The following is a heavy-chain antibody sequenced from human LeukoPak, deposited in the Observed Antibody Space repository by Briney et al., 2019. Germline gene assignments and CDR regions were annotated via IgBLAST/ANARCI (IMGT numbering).Heavy chain of an antibody. J-gene: IGHJ4*02. V-gene: IGHV4-30-2*01. Sequence: PSQTLSLTCTVSGGSISSGGYYWSWIRQPPGKGLEWIGYIYHSGSTYYNPSLKSRVTISVDRSKNQFSLKLSSVTAADTAVYYCASYSSSRYYFDYWGQGTLVTVSS. CDR3: ASYSSSRYYFDY. CDR2: IYHSGST. CDR1: GGSISSGGYY. D-gene: IGHD5-18*01.